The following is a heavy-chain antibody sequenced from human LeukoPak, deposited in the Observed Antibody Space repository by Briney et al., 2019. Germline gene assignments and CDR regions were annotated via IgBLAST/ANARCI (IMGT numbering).Heavy chain of an antibody. CDR1: GFTSSSHW. D-gene: IGHD6-6*01. J-gene: IGHJ4*02. CDR3: ARGGSYSNSQLDY. Sequence: TGGSLRLSCAASGFTSSSHWMHWVRQDPGKGLVWVSRINSDGTTTSYADSVKGRFIIFRDNAKNTLYLQMTSLRAEDTAVYYCARGGSYSNSQLDYWGQGTLVTVSS. CDR2: INSDGTTT. V-gene: IGHV3-74*01.